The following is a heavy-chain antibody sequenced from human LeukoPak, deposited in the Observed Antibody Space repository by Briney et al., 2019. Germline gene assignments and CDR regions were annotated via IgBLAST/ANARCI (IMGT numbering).Heavy chain of an antibody. CDR1: GGSISTYY. V-gene: IGHV4-59*01. J-gene: IGHJ4*02. Sequence: SETLSLTCTVSGGSISTYYWSWIRQPPGKGLDWIGSFYYAGSTNYNPSLRSRVTISLDTSKNQISLRLSSVTAADTAVYYCARGGNALDYWGQGTLVTVSS. D-gene: IGHD4-23*01. CDR2: FYYAGST. CDR3: ARGGNALDY.